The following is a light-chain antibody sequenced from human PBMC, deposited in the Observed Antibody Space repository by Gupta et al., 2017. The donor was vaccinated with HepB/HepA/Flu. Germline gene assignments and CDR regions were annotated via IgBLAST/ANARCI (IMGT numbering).Light chain of an antibody. J-gene: IGLJ1*01. CDR1: NIGSKA. CDR2: SDR. V-gene: IGLV3-12*02. CDR3: HLWDNSRDNSDLF. Sequence: SYDLTQPHSVSVATAQMARITCGGNNIGSKAVHWCQHKPGQAPVLVIYSDRNRRSGIPERPSGSTAGNTATITISRIEAGEEADDYCHLWDNSRDNSDLFFGTVTKVTVL.